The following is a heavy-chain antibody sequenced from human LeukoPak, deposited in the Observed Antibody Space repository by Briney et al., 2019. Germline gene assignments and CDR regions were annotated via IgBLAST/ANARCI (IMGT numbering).Heavy chain of an antibody. CDR3: ARLRVDYGGNFFDL. D-gene: IGHD4-23*01. V-gene: IGHV3-11*03. CDR2: ISSVSSYT. Sequence: PGGSLRLSCAASGFTFSDYYMSWTRQAPGKGLEWVSYISSVSSYTNYADSVTGRFTISRDNAKNSLYLQMNSLRAEDTAVYYCARLRVDYGGNFFDLWGRGTLVTVSS. J-gene: IGHJ2*01. CDR1: GFTFSDYY.